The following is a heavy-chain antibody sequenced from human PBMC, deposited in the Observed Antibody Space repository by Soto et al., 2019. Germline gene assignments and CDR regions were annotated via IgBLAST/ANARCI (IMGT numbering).Heavy chain of an antibody. D-gene: IGHD3-10*01. CDR2: INAGNGNT. CDR3: ARGSGLTYFDY. Sequence: QVQLVQSGAEVKKPGASVKASCKASGYTFTSYAMHWVRQAPGQRLEWMGWINAGNGNTKYSQKFQGRVTITRDTSASTAYMELSSLRSEDTAVYYCARGSGLTYFDYWGQGTLVTVSS. CDR1: GYTFTSYA. V-gene: IGHV1-3*01. J-gene: IGHJ4*02.